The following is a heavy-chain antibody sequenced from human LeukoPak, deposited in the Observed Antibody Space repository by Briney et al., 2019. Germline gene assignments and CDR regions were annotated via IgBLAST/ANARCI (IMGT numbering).Heavy chain of an antibody. Sequence: ASVKVSCKASGYTFTSYGISWLRQAPEQGLEWMGWISAYNGNTNYAQKLQGRVTMTTDTSTSTAYMELRSLRSDDTAVYYCARMPMVRGVIPYSDYWGQGTLVTVSS. CDR2: ISAYNGNT. D-gene: IGHD3-10*01. CDR3: ARMPMVRGVIPYSDY. V-gene: IGHV1-18*01. J-gene: IGHJ4*02. CDR1: GYTFTSYG.